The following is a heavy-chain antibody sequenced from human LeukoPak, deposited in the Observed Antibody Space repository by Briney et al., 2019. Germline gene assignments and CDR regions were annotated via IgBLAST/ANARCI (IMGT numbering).Heavy chain of an antibody. CDR3: TTDGVGVEGATYDN. Sequence: PGGSLRLSCAASGFTFSTYSMNWVRQAPGKGLEWVSSISTSSIYIYYAESMKGRFTISRDNAKNSLYLQMNSLKTEDTAVYYCTTDGVGVEGATYDNWGQGTLVSVSS. D-gene: IGHD1-26*01. CDR1: GFTFSTYS. CDR2: ISTSSIYI. V-gene: IGHV3-21*03. J-gene: IGHJ4*02.